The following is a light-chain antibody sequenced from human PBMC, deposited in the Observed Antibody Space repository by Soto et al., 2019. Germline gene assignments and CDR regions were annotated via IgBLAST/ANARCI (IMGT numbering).Light chain of an antibody. CDR1: QSVSGSY. CDR3: QQYGNSPGYT. CDR2: GAS. V-gene: IGKV3-20*01. Sequence: EIVLTQSPGTLSLSPGERATLSCRASQSVSGSYLAWYQQKPGQAPRLLIYGASSRATGIPDRFSGSGSGTDFTLTISRLEPEDFAVYYCQQYGNSPGYTFGQGTKLEIK. J-gene: IGKJ2*01.